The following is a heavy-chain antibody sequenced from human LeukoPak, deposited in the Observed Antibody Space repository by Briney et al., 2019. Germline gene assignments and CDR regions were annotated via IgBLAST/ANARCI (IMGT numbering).Heavy chain of an antibody. CDR3: AKAPVTSCRGAYCYPFDS. Sequence: GGSLRLSCAASGITFINYAMTWVRQAPGKGLEWVSTISGYNGGSTFYADSVRGRFTISRDNSKNTLYLQMNSLRAEDAAVYFCAKAPVTSCRGAYCYPFDSWGQGTLVTVSS. V-gene: IGHV3-23*01. D-gene: IGHD2-21*01. J-gene: IGHJ4*02. CDR1: GITFINYA. CDR2: ISGYNGGST.